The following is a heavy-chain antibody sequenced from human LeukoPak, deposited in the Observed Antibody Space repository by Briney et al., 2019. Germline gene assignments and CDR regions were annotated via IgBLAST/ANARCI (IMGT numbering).Heavy chain of an antibody. V-gene: IGHV3-23*01. J-gene: IGHJ6*04. D-gene: IGHD6-19*01. CDR1: GFTFSSYA. CDR2: ISGSGGST. Sequence: PGGSLRLSCAASGFTFSSYAMSWVRQAPGKGLEWVSAISGSGGSTYYADCVKGRFTISRDNSKNTLYLQMNSLRAEDTAVYYCAKVGYSSGFGMDVWGKGTTVTVSS. CDR3: AKVGYSSGFGMDV.